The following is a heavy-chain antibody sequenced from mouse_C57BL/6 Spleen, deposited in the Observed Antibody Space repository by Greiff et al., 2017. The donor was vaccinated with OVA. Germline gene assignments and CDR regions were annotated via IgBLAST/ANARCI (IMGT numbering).Heavy chain of an antibody. J-gene: IGHJ2*01. CDR1: GYTFTGYW. V-gene: IGHV1-9*01. CDR3: ARSGYGSSY. Sequence: VQLQQSGAELMKPGASVKLSCKATGYTFTGYWIEWVKQRPGHGLEWIGEILPGSGSPTYNAKFKVKATFPAETSSDTAYMQLSSLTTEDSAIYYCARSGYGSSYWGQGTTRSVSS. CDR2: ILPGSGSP. D-gene: IGHD1-1*01.